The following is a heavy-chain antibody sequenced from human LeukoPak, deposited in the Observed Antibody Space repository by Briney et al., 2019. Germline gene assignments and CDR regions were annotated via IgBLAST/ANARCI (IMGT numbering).Heavy chain of an antibody. CDR1: GGSFSGYY. CDR2: INHSGST. CDR3: ARRGYCSSTSCYFPNWFDP. Sequence: SETLSLTCAVYGGSFSGYYWSWIRQPPGKGLEWIGEINHSGSTNYNPSLKSRVTISVDTSKNQFSLKLSSVTAPDTAVYYCARRGYCSSTSCYFPNWFDPWGQGTLVTVSS. D-gene: IGHD2-2*01. V-gene: IGHV4-34*01. J-gene: IGHJ5*02.